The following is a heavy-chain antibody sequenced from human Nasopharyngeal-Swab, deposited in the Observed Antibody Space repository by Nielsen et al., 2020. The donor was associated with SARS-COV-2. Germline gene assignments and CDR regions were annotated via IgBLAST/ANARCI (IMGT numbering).Heavy chain of an antibody. CDR3: AREILGAAAGSYYYYYYGMDV. CDR2: IWYDGSNK. V-gene: IGHV3-33*01. D-gene: IGHD6-13*01. J-gene: IGHJ6*02. Sequence: WIRQPPGKGLEWVAVIWYDGSNKYYAASVKGRFTISRDNSKNTLYLQMNSLRAEDTAVYYCAREILGAAAGSYYYYYYGMDVWGQGTTVTVSS.